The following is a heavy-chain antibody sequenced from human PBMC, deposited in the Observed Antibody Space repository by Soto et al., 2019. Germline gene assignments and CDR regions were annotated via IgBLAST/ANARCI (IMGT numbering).Heavy chain of an antibody. Sequence: AETMSLTCAISDVSADIQFWSWIRQPPGKRPEWIGYIHSSGGPTYNPSLESRVNISLDTSKNQFSLKVISVNAADTALYYCAREGDKQLWHIWGQG. CDR1: DVSADIQF. V-gene: IGHV4-59*02. D-gene: IGHD5-18*01. CDR3: AREGDKQLWHI. J-gene: IGHJ4*02. CDR2: IHSSGGP.